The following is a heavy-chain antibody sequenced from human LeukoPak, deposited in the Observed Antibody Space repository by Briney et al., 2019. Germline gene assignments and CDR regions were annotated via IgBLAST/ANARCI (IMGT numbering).Heavy chain of an antibody. CDR1: GGSISSGDYY. J-gene: IGHJ4*02. V-gene: IGHV4-30-4*08. CDR2: IYYSGST. D-gene: IGHD4-17*01. Sequence: SETLSLTCTVPGGSISSGDYYWSWIRQPPGKGLEWIGYIYYSGSTYYNPSLKSRVTISVDTSKNQFSLKLSSVTAADTAVYYCARGGGYGDHDYWGQGTLVTVSS. CDR3: ARGGGYGDHDY.